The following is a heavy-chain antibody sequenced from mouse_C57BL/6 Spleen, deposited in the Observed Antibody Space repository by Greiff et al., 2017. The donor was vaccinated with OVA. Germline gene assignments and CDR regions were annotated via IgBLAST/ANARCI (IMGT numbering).Heavy chain of an antibody. V-gene: IGHV1-15*01. CDR1: GYTFTDYE. CDR3: TRCGYGSPYAMDY. J-gene: IGHJ4*01. D-gene: IGHD1-1*01. Sequence: QVQLKQSGAELVRPGASVTLSCKASGYTFTDYEMHWVKQTPVHGLEWIGAIDPETGGTAYNQKFKGKAILTADKSSSTAYMELRSLTSEDSAVYYCTRCGYGSPYAMDYWGQGTSVTVSS. CDR2: IDPETGGT.